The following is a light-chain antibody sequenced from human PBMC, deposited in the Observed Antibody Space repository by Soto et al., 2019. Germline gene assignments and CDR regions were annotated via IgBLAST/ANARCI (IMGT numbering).Light chain of an antibody. J-gene: IGKJ5*01. V-gene: IGKV3-11*01. CDR3: QQRYNWPST. CDR2: DAS. CDR1: QGIGSY. Sequence: EIVLTQSPATLSLSPGERATLSCRASQGIGSYLAWYQQKPGQAPRLLIFDASNRATGIPARFSGSGSGTDFTLTIGSLEPEDFAFYYCQQRYNWPSTFGQGTRLEI.